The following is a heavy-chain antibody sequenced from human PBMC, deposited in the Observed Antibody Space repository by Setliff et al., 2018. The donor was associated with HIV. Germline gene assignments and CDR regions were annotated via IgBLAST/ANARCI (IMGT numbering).Heavy chain of an antibody. Sequence: GGSLRLSCAASGFTFSSYTMNWVRQAQGKGMEWVSSISSSSYYIYYADSVKDRFTISRDNAKNSLLLQMNSLRAEDTAIYYCARLLRGGGDYFDYWGQGTLVTVSS. CDR2: ISSSSYYI. CDR1: GFTFSSYT. D-gene: IGHD3-10*01. CDR3: ARLLRGGGDYFDY. J-gene: IGHJ4*02. V-gene: IGHV3-21*01.